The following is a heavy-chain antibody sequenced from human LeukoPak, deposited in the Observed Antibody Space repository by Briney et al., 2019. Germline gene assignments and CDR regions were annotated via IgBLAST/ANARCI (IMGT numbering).Heavy chain of an antibody. Sequence: PSETLSLTCTVSGDSISSGHYYWSWIRQHPGKGLEWIGYIYYSGSTYYNPSLKSRVTISVDTSKNQFSLKLSSVTAADTAVYYCARDRATIAYGMDVWGQGTTVTVSS. J-gene: IGHJ6*02. D-gene: IGHD5-12*01. CDR2: IYYSGST. CDR3: ARDRATIAYGMDV. V-gene: IGHV4-31*03. CDR1: GDSISSGHYY.